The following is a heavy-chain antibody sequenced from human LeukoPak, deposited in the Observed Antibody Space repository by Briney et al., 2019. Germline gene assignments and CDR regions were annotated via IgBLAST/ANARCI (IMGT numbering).Heavy chain of an antibody. CDR3: ARIVRGGTIFGVVTADAFDI. Sequence: VASVKVSCKTSGYTFSSHSMNWVRQAPGQGLEWMGWISPYNGNTKYAQKLQGRATMTTDTSTSTAYMELRSLRSDDTAVYYCARIVRGGTIFGVVTADAFDIWGQGTMVTVSS. D-gene: IGHD3-3*01. J-gene: IGHJ3*02. CDR2: ISPYNGNT. V-gene: IGHV1-18*01. CDR1: GYTFSSHS.